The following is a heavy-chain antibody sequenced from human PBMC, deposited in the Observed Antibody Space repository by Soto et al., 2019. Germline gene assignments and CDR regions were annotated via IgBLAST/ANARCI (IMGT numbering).Heavy chain of an antibody. CDR3: AAGHYHDSSGYSVDY. V-gene: IGHV1-58*01. J-gene: IGHJ4*02. Sequence: SVKVSCKASGFTFSSFAVQWVRQARGQRLEWMGWIVVGSGKTIYAQNFQERVTISRDLSTGTAYMELSSLRPDDTAVYYCAAGHYHDSSGYSVDYWGQGTLVTVSS. CDR2: IVVGSGKT. CDR1: GFTFSSFA. D-gene: IGHD3-22*01.